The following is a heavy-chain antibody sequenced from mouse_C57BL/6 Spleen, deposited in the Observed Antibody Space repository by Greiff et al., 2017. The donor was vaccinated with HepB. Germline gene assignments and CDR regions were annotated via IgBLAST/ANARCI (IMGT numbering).Heavy chain of an antibody. CDR2: ISDGGSYT. D-gene: IGHD2-1*01. V-gene: IGHV5-4*01. CDR1: GFTFSSYA. CDR3: ARDSYGTRDYYAMDY. Sequence: EVKVEESGGGLVKPGGSLKLSCAASGFTFSSYAMSWVRQTPEKRLEWVATISDGGSYTYYPDNVKGRFTISRDNAKNNLYLQMSHLKSEDTAMYYCARDSYGTRDYYAMDYWGQGTSVTVSS. J-gene: IGHJ4*01.